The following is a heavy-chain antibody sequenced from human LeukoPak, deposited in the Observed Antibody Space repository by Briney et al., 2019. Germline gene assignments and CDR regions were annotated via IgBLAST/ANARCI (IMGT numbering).Heavy chain of an antibody. D-gene: IGHD6-13*01. Sequence: GGSLRLSCAASGFTFSDYYMSWIRQAPGKGLEWVSYVSSSGSTIYYADSVKGRFTISRDNAKNSLYLQMNSLRAEDTAVYYCARGAWSSSWSGDDAFDIWGQGTMVTVSS. V-gene: IGHV3-11*01. CDR2: VSSSGSTI. CDR1: GFTFSDYY. CDR3: ARGAWSSSWSGDDAFDI. J-gene: IGHJ3*02.